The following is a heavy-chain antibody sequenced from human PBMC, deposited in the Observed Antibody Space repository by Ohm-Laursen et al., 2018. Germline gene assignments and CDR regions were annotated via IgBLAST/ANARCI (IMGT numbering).Heavy chain of an antibody. CDR2: IYYSGST. V-gene: IGHV4-59*07. CDR1: SGSISGYY. J-gene: IGHJ5*02. Sequence: SDTLSLTCTVSSGSISGYYWSWIRQPPGKGLEWIGYIYYSGSTYYNPSLKSLVTISVDTSKNQFSLKLSSVTAADTAVYYCARARGTSQSHFDPWGQGTLVTVSS. D-gene: IGHD2-2*01. CDR3: ARARGTSQSHFDP.